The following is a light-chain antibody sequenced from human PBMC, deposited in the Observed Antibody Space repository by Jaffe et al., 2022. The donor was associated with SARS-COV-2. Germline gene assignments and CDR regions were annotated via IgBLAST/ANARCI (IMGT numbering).Light chain of an antibody. Sequence: DIVMTQSPDSLAVSLGERAAIHCKSSQSVLYSSNNKDYLAWYQQKPGQPPKLLIYWASTRESGVPARFSGSGSGTDFTLTISSLQAEDVAVYYCQQYSSFPPAFGQGTKVEIK. J-gene: IGKJ1*01. CDR1: QSVLYSSNNKDY. CDR3: QQYSSFPPA. V-gene: IGKV4-1*01. CDR2: WAS.